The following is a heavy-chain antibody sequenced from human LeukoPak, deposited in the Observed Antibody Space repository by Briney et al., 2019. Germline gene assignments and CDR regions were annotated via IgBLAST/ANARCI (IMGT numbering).Heavy chain of an antibody. Sequence: GASVKVSCKASGGTFSSYAISWVRQAPGQGLEWMGRIVPILGIANYAQKFQGRGTITADQSTSTAYMELSSLRSEDTAVYYCARGRDYGDNPYYYYGMDVWGQGTTVTVSS. V-gene: IGHV1-69*04. D-gene: IGHD4-17*01. CDR3: ARGRDYGDNPYYYYGMDV. J-gene: IGHJ6*02. CDR1: GGTFSSYA. CDR2: IVPILGIA.